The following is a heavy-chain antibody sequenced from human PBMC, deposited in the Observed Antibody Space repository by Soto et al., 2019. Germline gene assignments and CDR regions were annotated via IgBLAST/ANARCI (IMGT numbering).Heavy chain of an antibody. CDR2: IIPIFGTA. Sequence: AASVKVSCKASGGTFSSYAISWVRQAPGQGLEWMGGIIPIFGTANYAQKFQGRVTITADESTSTAYMELSSLRSEDTAVYYCARDLRGYCSGGSCYEGVWGQGTLVTVSS. CDR3: ARDLRGYCSGGSCYEGV. J-gene: IGHJ4*02. D-gene: IGHD2-15*01. CDR1: GGTFSSYA. V-gene: IGHV1-69*13.